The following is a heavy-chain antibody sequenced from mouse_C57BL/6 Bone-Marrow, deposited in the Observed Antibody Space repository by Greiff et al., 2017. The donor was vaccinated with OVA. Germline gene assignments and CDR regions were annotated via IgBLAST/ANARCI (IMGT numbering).Heavy chain of an antibody. Sequence: EVKLLESGGGLVKPGGSLKLSCAASGFTFSSYAMSWVRQTPEKRLEWVATISDGGSYTYYPDNVKGRFTISRDNAKNNLYLQMSHLKSEDTAMYYCARDWEGDYWGQGTTLTVSS. CDR3: ARDWEGDY. CDR2: ISDGGSYT. CDR1: GFTFSSYA. D-gene: IGHD4-1*01. J-gene: IGHJ2*01. V-gene: IGHV5-4*01.